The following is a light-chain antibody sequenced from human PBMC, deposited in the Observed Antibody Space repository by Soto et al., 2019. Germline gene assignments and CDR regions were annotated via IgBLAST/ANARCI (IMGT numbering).Light chain of an antibody. Sequence: DIQMTQSPASLSASIGDRVTITCRASQGISNYLAWYQQKPGKVPKLLIYAASTLQSGVPSRFSGSGSGTEFILTINNLQPEDFASYFCLQVYSFPRTFGLGTKVDIK. V-gene: IGKV1-27*01. CDR2: AAS. CDR1: QGISNY. J-gene: IGKJ1*01. CDR3: LQVYSFPRT.